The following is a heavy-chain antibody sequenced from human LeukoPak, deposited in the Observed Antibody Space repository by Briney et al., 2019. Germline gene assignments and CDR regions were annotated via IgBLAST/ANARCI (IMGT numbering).Heavy chain of an antibody. CDR3: ARDDYGEAFDI. CDR2: ISSSSSYI. J-gene: IGHJ3*02. D-gene: IGHD4/OR15-4a*01. Sequence: GGSLRLSCAASGFTLSSYSMNWVRQAPGKGLEWVSSISSSSSYIHFADSVKGRFTVSRDNANNSLYLQMKSLRVEDTAVYYCARDDYGEAFDIWGQGTMVTVSS. V-gene: IGHV3-21*01. CDR1: GFTLSSYS.